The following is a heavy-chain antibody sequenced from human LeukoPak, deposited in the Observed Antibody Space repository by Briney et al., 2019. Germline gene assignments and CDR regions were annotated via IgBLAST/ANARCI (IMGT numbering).Heavy chain of an antibody. Sequence: ASVTVSYKSSGYTFTIYAMNWVRHAPGQGPEWIGWINTNTGNTTYAQGFTGRFVFSLDTSVSTAYLHISSLKAEDTAVYYCARAEVSCSGSTCFSYWGQGTLVTVSS. J-gene: IGHJ4*02. V-gene: IGHV7-4-1*02. CDR1: GYTFTIYA. CDR3: ARAEVSCSGSTCFSY. D-gene: IGHD2-15*01. CDR2: INTNTGNT.